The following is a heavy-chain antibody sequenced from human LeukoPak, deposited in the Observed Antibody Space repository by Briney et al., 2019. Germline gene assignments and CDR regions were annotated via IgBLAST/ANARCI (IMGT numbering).Heavy chain of an antibody. CDR1: GGSISSSSYC. V-gene: IGHV4-39*07. CDR3: ARDPSGNYD. D-gene: IGHD1-7*01. Sequence: PSETLSLTCTVSGGSISSSSYCWGWIRQPPGKGLEWIGEIDPGGRTNYNPSLKSRVTMSVDRSKNQFSLKMTSVTAADTAIYYCARDPSGNYDWGRGTLVTVSP. CDR2: IDPGGRT. J-gene: IGHJ4*02.